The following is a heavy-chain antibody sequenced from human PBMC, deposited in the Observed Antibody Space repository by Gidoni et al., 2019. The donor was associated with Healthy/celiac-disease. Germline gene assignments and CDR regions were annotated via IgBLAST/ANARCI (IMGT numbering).Heavy chain of an antibody. V-gene: IGHV3-30-3*01. J-gene: IGHJ4*02. CDR1: GFTLRSYA. Sequence: AASGFTLRSYAMHWVRQAPGKGLGWVAVISDDGSNKYYADSVKGRFTISRDNSKNTLYLQMNSLRAEDTAVYYCARGGDLGITIFGVVSNWGQGTLVTVSS. CDR2: ISDDGSNK. CDR3: ARGGDLGITIFGVVSN. D-gene: IGHD3-3*01.